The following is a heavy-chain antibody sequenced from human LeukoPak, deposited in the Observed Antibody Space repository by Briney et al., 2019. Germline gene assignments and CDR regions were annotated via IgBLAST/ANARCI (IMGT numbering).Heavy chain of an antibody. J-gene: IGHJ4*02. D-gene: IGHD4-17*01. CDR1: GYTFTGYY. Sequence: ASVKVSCKASGYTFTGYYMHWVRQAPGQGLAWMGWINPDTGGTNYAQKFQGRVTMTRDTSISTAYMELSRLSSDDTAVYYCARGLTVTTLPDYWGQGTLVTVSS. CDR3: ARGLTVTTLPDY. CDR2: INPDTGGT. V-gene: IGHV1-2*02.